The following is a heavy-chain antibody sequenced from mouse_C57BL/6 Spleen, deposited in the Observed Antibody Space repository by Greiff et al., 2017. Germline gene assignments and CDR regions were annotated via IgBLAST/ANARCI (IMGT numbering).Heavy chain of an antibody. D-gene: IGHD2-2*01. Sequence: QVQLQQPGAELVMPGASVKLSCKASGYTFTSYWMHWVKQRPGQGLEWIGEIDPSDSYTNYNQKFKGKSTLTVDKSSSTAYMQLSSLTSEDSAVFYCAISEGCGYGDGYWYFDVWGTGTTVTVSS. V-gene: IGHV1-69*01. CDR3: AISEGCGYGDGYWYFDV. J-gene: IGHJ1*03. CDR1: GYTFTSYW. CDR2: IDPSDSYT.